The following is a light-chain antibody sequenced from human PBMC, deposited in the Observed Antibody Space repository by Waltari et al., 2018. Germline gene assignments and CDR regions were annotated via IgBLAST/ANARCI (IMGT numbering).Light chain of an antibody. CDR1: QSVTSDY. J-gene: IGKJ2*03. V-gene: IGKV3-20*01. Sequence: EIVLTQSPGTLSLSPGARAPLSCRARQSVTSDYLAWYRQKPGQAPRLLIYYASTKATGIPDRFSGSGSGTDFSLTISRLEPEDSAVYYCQQYGTPLGNRFGQGTKLEIK. CDR3: QQYGTPLGNR. CDR2: YAS.